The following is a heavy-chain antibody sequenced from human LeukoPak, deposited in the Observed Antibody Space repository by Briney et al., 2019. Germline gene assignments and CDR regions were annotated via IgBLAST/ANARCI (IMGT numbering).Heavy chain of an antibody. Sequence: PGGPLRPPARASEFTLSYYAIHWGRHAPGKGLEWVALIWSDGSNKYYADSVKGRITISRDNSKNTVYLQMNSLRAEDTALYYCARELFGSGSCPDGWGQGTLVTVSS. D-gene: IGHD3-10*01. CDR3: ARELFGSGSCPDG. CDR2: IWSDGSNK. CDR1: EFTLSYYA. V-gene: IGHV3-33*01. J-gene: IGHJ4*02.